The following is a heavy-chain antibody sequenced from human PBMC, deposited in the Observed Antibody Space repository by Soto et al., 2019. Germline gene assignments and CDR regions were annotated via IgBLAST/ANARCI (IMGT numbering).Heavy chain of an antibody. J-gene: IGHJ6*02. V-gene: IGHV4-30-4*01. CDR1: GGSISSGDYY. D-gene: IGHD3-10*01. CDR2: IYYSGST. Sequence: PSETLSLTCTVSGGSISSGDYYWSWIRQPPGKGLEWIGYIYYSGSTYYNPSLKSRVTISVDTSKNQFSLKLSSVTAADTAVYYCARSLWFGELSPYYYYGMDVWGQGTTVTV. CDR3: ARSLWFGELSPYYYYGMDV.